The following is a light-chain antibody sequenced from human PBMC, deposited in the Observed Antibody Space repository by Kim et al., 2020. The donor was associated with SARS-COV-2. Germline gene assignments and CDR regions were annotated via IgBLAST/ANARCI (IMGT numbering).Light chain of an antibody. J-gene: IGKJ1*01. Sequence: ASVGDRVTITCRASQSITNSLAWYQQKPGKVPQLLIYAASALQAGVPSRFSGSGSGTDFTLTISSLQPDDFATYYCQKYNSSPWTFGQGTKVDIK. CDR2: AAS. CDR1: QSITNS. V-gene: IGKV1-27*01. CDR3: QKYNSSPWT.